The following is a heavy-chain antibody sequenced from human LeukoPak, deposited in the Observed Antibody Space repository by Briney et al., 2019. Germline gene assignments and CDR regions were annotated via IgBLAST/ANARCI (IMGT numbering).Heavy chain of an antibody. CDR2: ITGSDGSS. V-gene: IGHV3-23*01. D-gene: IGHD3-9*01. CDR1: GFTFTNYA. J-gene: IGHJ4*02. Sequence: GTSLRLSCVASGFTFTNYAMSWVRQAPGKGLEWVSAITGSDGSSYYADSVKGRFTISRDNSKNTLYLQVNSLRAEDTAVYYCAKWGDYDILTGYYGPDYWGQGTLVTVSS. CDR3: AKWGDYDILTGYYGPDY.